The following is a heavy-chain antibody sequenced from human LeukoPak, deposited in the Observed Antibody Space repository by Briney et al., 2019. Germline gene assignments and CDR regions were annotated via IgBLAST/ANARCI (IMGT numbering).Heavy chain of an antibody. CDR1: GYNLNTYH. D-gene: IGHD3-16*01. Sequence: GAAVRVSCKASGYNLNTYHMHWVRQAPGQGLEWMGIITSTGTTTICAQKFQGRVTMTRDTSTSPVYMDLSSLRSDDTAVYYCATEYVRTHYFDWWGQGTLVTVSS. CDR2: ITSTGTTT. J-gene: IGHJ4*02. CDR3: ATEYVRTHYFDW. V-gene: IGHV1-46*02.